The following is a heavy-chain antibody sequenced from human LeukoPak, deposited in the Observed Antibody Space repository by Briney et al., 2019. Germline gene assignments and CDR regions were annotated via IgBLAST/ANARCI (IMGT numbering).Heavy chain of an antibody. D-gene: IGHD6-19*01. J-gene: IGHJ4*02. CDR1: GYTFTTYG. V-gene: IGHV1-18*01. CDR3: ARGGTSGWRTPNDDY. Sequence: AASVKVSCTASGYTFTTYGISWVRQAPGQGLEWMGWSSPYNGDTNYAQELRGRVTMTTDTSTSTAYMELRSLRSDDTAVYYCARGGTSGWRTPNDDYWGQGTLVTVSS. CDR2: SSPYNGDT.